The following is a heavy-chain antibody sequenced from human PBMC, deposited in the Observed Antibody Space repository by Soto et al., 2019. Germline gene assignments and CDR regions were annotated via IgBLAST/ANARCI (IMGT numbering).Heavy chain of an antibody. CDR1: GFTFSSYW. CDR3: ARDGTQYYDFWSGYSLDY. CDR2: IKQDGSEK. Sequence: EVQLVESGGGLVQPGGSLRLSCAASGFTFSSYWMSWVRQAPGKGLEWVANIKQDGSEKYYVDSVKGRFIISRDNAKNSLYLQMNSLRAEDTAVYYCARDGTQYYDFWSGYSLDYWGQGTLVTVSS. V-gene: IGHV3-7*03. J-gene: IGHJ4*02. D-gene: IGHD3-3*01.